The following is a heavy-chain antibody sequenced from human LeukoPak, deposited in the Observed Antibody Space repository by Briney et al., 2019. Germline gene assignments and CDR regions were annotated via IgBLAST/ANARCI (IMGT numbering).Heavy chain of an antibody. Sequence: SETLSLTCTVSGGSISGYYWSWIRQPPGKGLEWIGEINHSGSTNYNPSLKSRVTISVDTSKNQFSLKLSSVTAADTAVYYCMAGDFDYWGQGTLVTVSS. V-gene: IGHV4-34*01. D-gene: IGHD6-19*01. CDR2: INHSGST. J-gene: IGHJ4*02. CDR3: MAGDFDY. CDR1: GGSISGYY.